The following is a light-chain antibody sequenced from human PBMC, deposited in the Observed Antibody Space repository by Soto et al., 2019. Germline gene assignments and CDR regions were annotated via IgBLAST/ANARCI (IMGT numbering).Light chain of an antibody. Sequence: AIQLTQSPSSLSASVGDRVTITCRASQGISSALAWYQQKPGKAPKLLIYDASSLESGVPSRFGGSGSGTDFTLTISSLQPEDFATYYCQQFNSYPIFGPGTKVDIK. CDR1: QGISSA. CDR3: QQFNSYPI. CDR2: DAS. J-gene: IGKJ3*01. V-gene: IGKV1-13*02.